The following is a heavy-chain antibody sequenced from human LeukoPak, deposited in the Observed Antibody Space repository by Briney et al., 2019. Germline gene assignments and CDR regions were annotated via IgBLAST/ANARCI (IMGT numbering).Heavy chain of an antibody. CDR1: GFTFSSYA. V-gene: IGHV3-74*01. CDR2: INSDGSST. CDR3: ARVWASTIAARPFDY. J-gene: IGHJ4*02. D-gene: IGHD6-6*01. Sequence: GGSLRLSCAASGFTFSSYAMSWVRQAPGKGPVWVSRINSDGSSTNYADSVKGRFTISRDNAKNTLYLQMNSLRAEDTAVYYCARVWASTIAARPFDYWGQGTLVTVSS.